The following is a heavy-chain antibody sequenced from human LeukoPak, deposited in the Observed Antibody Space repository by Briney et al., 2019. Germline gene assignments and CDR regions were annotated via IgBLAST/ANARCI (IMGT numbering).Heavy chain of an antibody. Sequence: KPSETLSLTCAVYGGSFSGYYWSWIRQPPGKGLEWIGEINHSGSTNYNPSLKSRVAISVDTSKNQLSLKLSSVTAPDTAVYYCARARAGRAAFKGYFDYWGQGTLVTVSS. CDR3: ARARAGRAAFKGYFDY. CDR2: INHSGST. CDR1: GGSFSGYY. D-gene: IGHD6-13*01. V-gene: IGHV4-34*01. J-gene: IGHJ4*02.